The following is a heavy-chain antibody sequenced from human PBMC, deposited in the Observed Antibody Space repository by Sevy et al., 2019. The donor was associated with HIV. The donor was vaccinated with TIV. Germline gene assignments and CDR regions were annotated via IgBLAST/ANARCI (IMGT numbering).Heavy chain of an antibody. CDR3: ARDPGDSSGWYLGH. V-gene: IGHV3-48*01. D-gene: IGHD6-19*01. Sequence: GGSLRLSCAASGFTFSSYSMNWVRQAPGKGLEWVSYISSSSSTIYYADSVKGRFTISRDNAKNSLYLPMNSLRAEDTAVYYCARDPGDSSGWYLGHWGQGTLVTVSS. J-gene: IGHJ4*02. CDR2: ISSSSSTI. CDR1: GFTFSSYS.